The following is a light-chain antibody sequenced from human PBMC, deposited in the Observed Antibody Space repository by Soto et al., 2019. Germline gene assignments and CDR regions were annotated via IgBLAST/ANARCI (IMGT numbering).Light chain of an antibody. CDR1: QVISDY. CDR3: QQANSFPIT. CDR2: AAS. V-gene: IGKV1-12*01. Sequence: IQLTQSPYYLSASVGDRVTITLRASQVISDYLAWYQQKPGKAPKLMIYAASTLQSGVPSRFSGSGSGTDFTLTISSLQPEDFATYYCQQANSFPITFGQGTRLDI. J-gene: IGKJ5*01.